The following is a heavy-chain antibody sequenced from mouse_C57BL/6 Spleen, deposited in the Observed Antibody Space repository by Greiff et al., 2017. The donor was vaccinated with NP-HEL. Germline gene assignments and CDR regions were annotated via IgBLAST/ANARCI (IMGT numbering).Heavy chain of an antibody. CDR3: ARRGSAGNYFDD. V-gene: IGHV1-39*01. CDR2: INPNYGTT. CDR1: GYSFTDYN. Sequence: EVQLQQSGPELVKPGASVKISCKASGYSFTDYNMNWVKQSNGKSLEWIGVINPNYGTTSYNQKFKGKATLTVDQSSSTAYMQLNSLTSEDAAVYYWARRGSAGNYFDDWGQGTTLTVSS. J-gene: IGHJ2*01. D-gene: IGHD3-2*02.